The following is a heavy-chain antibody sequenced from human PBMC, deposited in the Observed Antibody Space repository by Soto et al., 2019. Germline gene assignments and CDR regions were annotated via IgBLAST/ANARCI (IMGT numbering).Heavy chain of an antibody. Sequence: GGSLRLSCAASGFTFSSYAMHWVLQAPGKGLEWVAVISYDGSNKYYADSVKGRFTISRDNSKNTLYLQMNSLRAEDTAVYYCARDTSTIFGVVIETMYFDYWGQGTLVTVSS. V-gene: IGHV3-30-3*01. CDR2: ISYDGSNK. J-gene: IGHJ4*02. CDR3: ARDTSTIFGVVIETMYFDY. D-gene: IGHD3-3*01. CDR1: GFTFSSYA.